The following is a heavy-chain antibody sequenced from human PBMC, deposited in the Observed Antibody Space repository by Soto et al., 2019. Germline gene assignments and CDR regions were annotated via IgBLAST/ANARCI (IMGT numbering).Heavy chain of an antibody. CDR3: GGRHMNPPVPLDYGMDV. CDR2: ISKDGDTT. Sequence: QVHLLESGGGVVQPGGSLRLSCEGSGFTFSSFGLHWVRQAPGKGLEWVAQISKDGDTTDYADAVKGRFIVSRDNAKNPLFLQMNSLSPDDTSVYSWGGRHMNPPVPLDYGMDVWGQGTTVTV. V-gene: IGHV3-30*03. J-gene: IGHJ6*02. D-gene: IGHD2-21*01. CDR1: GFTFSSFG.